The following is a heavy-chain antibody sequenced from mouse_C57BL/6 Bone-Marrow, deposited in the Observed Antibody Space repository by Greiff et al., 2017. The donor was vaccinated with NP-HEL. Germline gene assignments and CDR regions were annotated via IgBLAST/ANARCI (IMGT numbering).Heavy chain of an antibody. CDR1: GISITTGNYR. J-gene: IGHJ1*03. CDR3: ARDGPYYGNSYWYFDV. CDR2: IYYSGTI. Sequence: VQLKESGPGLVKPSQTVFLTCTVTGISITTGNYRWSWIRQFPGNKLEWIGYIYYSGTITYNPSLTSRTTITRDTPKTQFFLEMNSLTAEDTATYYCARDGPYYGNSYWYFDVWGTGTTVTVSS. V-gene: IGHV3-5*01. D-gene: IGHD2-10*01.